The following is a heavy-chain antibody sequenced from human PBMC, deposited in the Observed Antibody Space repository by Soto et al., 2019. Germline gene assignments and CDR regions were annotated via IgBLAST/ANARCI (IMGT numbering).Heavy chain of an antibody. CDR1: GGTFSSYT. CDR2: IIPILGIA. Sequence: ASVKVSCKASGGTFSSYTISWVRQAPGQGLEWMGRIIPILGIANYAQKFQGRVTITADKSTSTAYMELSSLRSEDTAVYYCANLVVVAATPDAWDYYYYMDVWGKGTTVTVSS. J-gene: IGHJ6*03. V-gene: IGHV1-69*02. CDR3: ANLVVVAATPDAWDYYYYMDV. D-gene: IGHD2-15*01.